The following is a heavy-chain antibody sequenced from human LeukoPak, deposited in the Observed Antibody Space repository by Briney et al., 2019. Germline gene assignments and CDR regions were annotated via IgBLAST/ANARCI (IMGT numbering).Heavy chain of an antibody. Sequence: GGSLRLSCAASGFTVSSNYMSWVRQAPGKGLEWVSVIYSGGSTYYADSVKGRFTIPRDNSKNTLYLQMNSLRAEDTAVYYCARGQWELLDGAFDYWGQGTLVTVSS. CDR2: IYSGGST. CDR1: GFTVSSNY. CDR3: ARGQWELLDGAFDY. D-gene: IGHD1-26*01. V-gene: IGHV3-53*01. J-gene: IGHJ4*02.